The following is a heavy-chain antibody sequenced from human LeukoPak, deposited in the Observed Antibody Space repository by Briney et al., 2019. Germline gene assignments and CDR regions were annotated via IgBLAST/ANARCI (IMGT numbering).Heavy chain of an antibody. Sequence: GGSLRLSCAASGFTFSSYGMHWVRQAPGKGLEWVAVISNDGSNKYSADSVKGRFTISRDNSKNTLYLQMNSLRAEDTAVYYCARDTQTYYDYVWGSPPLDYWGQGTLVTVSS. D-gene: IGHD3-16*01. J-gene: IGHJ4*02. V-gene: IGHV3-30*03. CDR1: GFTFSSYG. CDR2: ISNDGSNK. CDR3: ARDTQTYYDYVWGSPPLDY.